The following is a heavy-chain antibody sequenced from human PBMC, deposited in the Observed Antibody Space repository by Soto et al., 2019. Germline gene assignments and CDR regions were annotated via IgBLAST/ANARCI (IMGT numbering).Heavy chain of an antibody. J-gene: IGHJ3*02. V-gene: IGHV3-11*06. Sequence: GGSLRLSCAASGFTFSDYYMSWIRQAPGKGLEWVSYISSSSSYTNYADSVKGRFTISRDNAKNSLYLQMNSLRAEDTAVYYCARSWYNWNGWVGAFDIWGQGTMVTVSS. CDR3: ARSWYNWNGWVGAFDI. CDR2: ISSSSSYT. D-gene: IGHD1-1*01. CDR1: GFTFSDYY.